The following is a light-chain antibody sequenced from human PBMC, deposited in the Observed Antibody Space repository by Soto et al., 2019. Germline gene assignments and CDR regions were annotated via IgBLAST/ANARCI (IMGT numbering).Light chain of an antibody. J-gene: IGLJ2*01. CDR3: SSYGGSNNLV. V-gene: IGLV2-8*01. CDR1: SSDVGGYNY. CDR2: EVS. Sequence: QSALTQPPSASGSPGQSVTISCTGTSSDVGGYNYVSWYQQHPGKSPKLMIYEVSKRPSGVPERCSGSKSGSTASLTVSGLQAEDGADYYCSSYGGSNNLVVGGGT.